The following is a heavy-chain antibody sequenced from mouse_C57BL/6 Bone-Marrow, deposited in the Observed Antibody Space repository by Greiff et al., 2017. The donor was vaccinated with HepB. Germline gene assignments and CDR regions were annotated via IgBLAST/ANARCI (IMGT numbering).Heavy chain of an antibody. Sequence: QVQLQQPGAELVMPGASVKLSCKASGYTFTSYWMHWVKQRPGQGLEWIGEIDPSDSYTNYNQKFKGKSTLTVDKSSSTAYMQLSSLTSEDSAVYYCARSGGNYPYYAMDYWGQGTSVTVSS. CDR1: GYTFTSYW. V-gene: IGHV1-69*01. CDR2: IDPSDSYT. D-gene: IGHD2-1*01. CDR3: ARSGGNYPYYAMDY. J-gene: IGHJ4*01.